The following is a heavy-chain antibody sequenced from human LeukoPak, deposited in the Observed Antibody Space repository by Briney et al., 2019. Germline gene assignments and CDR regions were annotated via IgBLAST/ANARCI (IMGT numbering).Heavy chain of an antibody. J-gene: IGHJ4*02. CDR3: AREGGYSYGLDY. D-gene: IGHD5-18*01. Sequence: PGGSLRLSCAASGFTFSSYSMNWVRQAPGKGLEWVSGISGSGGSTYYADSVKGRFTISRDNSKNTLYLQMNSLRAEDTAVYYCAREGGYSYGLDYWGQGTLVTVSS. CDR2: ISGSGGST. CDR1: GFTFSSYS. V-gene: IGHV3-23*01.